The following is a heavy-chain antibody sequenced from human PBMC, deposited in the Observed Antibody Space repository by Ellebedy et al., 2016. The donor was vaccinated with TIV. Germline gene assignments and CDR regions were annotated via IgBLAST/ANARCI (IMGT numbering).Heavy chain of an antibody. J-gene: IGHJ6*02. CDR1: GYTFTSYY. D-gene: IGHD3-10*01. V-gene: IGHV1-69*13. Sequence: ASVKVSCKASGYTFTSYYMHWVRQAPGQGLEWMEAIIPLLGTTNYAQKFPVRVTITADGSTSTAYMEMSSLRSEDPALYYGTRGGYYGSGTFRRRGMDVWGQGTTVTVSS. CDR3: TRGGYYGSGTFRRRGMDV. CDR2: IIPLLGTT.